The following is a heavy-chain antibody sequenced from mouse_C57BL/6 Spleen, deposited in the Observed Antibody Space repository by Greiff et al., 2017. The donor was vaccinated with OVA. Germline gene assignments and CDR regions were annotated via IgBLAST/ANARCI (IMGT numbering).Heavy chain of an antibody. CDR2: IYPGSGST. D-gene: IGHD2-5*01. Sequence: VQLQQSGAELVKPGASVKMSCKASGYTFTSYWITWVKQRPGQGLEWIGDIYPGSGSTNYNEKFKSKATLTVDTSSSTAYMQLSILTSEDSAVYYCAIYSNYEGGLRWYFDVWGTGTTVTVSS. CDR3: AIYSNYEGGLRWYFDV. V-gene: IGHV1-55*01. J-gene: IGHJ1*03. CDR1: GYTFTSYW.